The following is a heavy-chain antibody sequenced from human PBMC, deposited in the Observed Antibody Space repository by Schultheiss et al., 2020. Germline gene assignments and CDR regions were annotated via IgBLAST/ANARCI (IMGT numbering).Heavy chain of an antibody. D-gene: IGHD2-2*01. CDR1: GGSISSGGYY. V-gene: IGHV4-31*03. J-gene: IGHJ6*03. CDR2: IYHSGST. CDR3: ARGGYCSSTSCYHYYYMDV. Sequence: SETLSLTCTVSGGSISSGGYYWSWIRQHPGKGLEWIGDIYHSGSTNYNPSLKSRVTISVDTSKNQFSLKLSSVTAADTAVYYCARGGYCSSTSCYHYYYMDVWGKGTTVTVSS.